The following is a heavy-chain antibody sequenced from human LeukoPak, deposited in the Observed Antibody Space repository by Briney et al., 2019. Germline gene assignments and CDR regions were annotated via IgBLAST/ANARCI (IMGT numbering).Heavy chain of an antibody. V-gene: IGHV3-53*01. Sequence: PGGSLRLSCAAXGXXXXXXXXXXXXXAXXXXLXXVSVXYSGXSXYYTDSVXGXFTISRDNSKNTLYLQMNSLRAXDTAVYYCARGGDSSYYGDYWGQGTLVTVSS. J-gene: IGHJ4*02. D-gene: IGHD3-22*01. CDR2: XYSGXSX. CDR1: GXXXXXXX. CDR3: ARGGDSSYYGDY.